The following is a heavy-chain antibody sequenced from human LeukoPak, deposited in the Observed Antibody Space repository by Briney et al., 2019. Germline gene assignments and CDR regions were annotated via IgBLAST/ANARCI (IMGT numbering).Heavy chain of an antibody. CDR2: ISGSGGST. CDR3: AIQGKYYYDSSGYYFDY. D-gene: IGHD3-22*01. CDR1: GFTFSSYA. J-gene: IGHJ4*02. V-gene: IGHV3-23*01. Sequence: SGGSLRLSCAASGFTFSSYAMSWVRQAPGKGLEWVSAISGSGGSTYYADSVKGRFTISRDNSKNTLYLQMNSLRAEDTAVYYCAIQGKYYYDSSGYYFDYWGQGTLVTVSS.